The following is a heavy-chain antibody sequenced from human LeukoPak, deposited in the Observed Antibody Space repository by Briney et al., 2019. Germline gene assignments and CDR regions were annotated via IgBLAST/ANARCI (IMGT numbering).Heavy chain of an antibody. CDR2: INPNSGGT. D-gene: IGHD3-22*01. V-gene: IGHV1-2*02. CDR3: ARGPSYYYDSSGTPYFDY. CDR1: GYTFTGYY. Sequence: ASVKVSCKASGYTFTGYYMHWVGQAPGQGGEGMGWINPNSGGTNYSQEFQGRVTITRDTSASTAYMELSSLRSEDMAVYYCARGPSYYYDSSGTPYFDYWGQGTLVTVSS. J-gene: IGHJ4*02.